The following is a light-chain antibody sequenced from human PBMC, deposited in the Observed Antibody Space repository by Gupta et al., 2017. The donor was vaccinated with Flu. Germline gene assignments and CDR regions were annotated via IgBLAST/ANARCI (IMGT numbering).Light chain of an antibody. CDR1: SNDVGGYNR. CDR2: DVT. CDR3: SSHAGRVTWV. Sequence: SNDVGGYNRVSWYEQRPGKAPNLILYDVTERPSGVPDRFSGSKSGNTASLTISGLQADDEADYYCSSHAGRVTWVFGTGTTVTVL. V-gene: IGLV2-11*01. J-gene: IGLJ1*01.